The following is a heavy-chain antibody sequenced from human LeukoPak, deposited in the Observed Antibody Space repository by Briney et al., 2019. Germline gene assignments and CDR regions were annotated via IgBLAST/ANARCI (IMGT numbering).Heavy chain of an antibody. D-gene: IGHD3-10*01. CDR3: VRVSLWFGELSSTFDY. CDR1: GFTFGSYS. Sequence: PGGSLRLSCAASGFTFGSYSMNWVRQAPGKGLEWVSSISSSSSYIYYADSVKGRFTISRDNAKNSLYLQMDGLRAEDTAVYYSVRVSLWFGELSSTFDYWGQETLVTVSS. V-gene: IGHV3-21*01. J-gene: IGHJ4*02. CDR2: ISSSSSYI.